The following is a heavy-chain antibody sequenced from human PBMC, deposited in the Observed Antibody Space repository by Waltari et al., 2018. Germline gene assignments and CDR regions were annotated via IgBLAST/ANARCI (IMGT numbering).Heavy chain of an antibody. CDR3: ARDRGVYSSGWYRGYYFDY. D-gene: IGHD6-19*01. J-gene: IGHJ4*02. CDR2: IYYSGST. Sequence: QVQLQESGPGLVKPSETLSLTCTVSGGSISSYYWIWIRQPPGKGLEWIGYIYYSGSTNYNPSLKSRVTISVDTSKNQFSLKLSSVTAADTAVYYCARDRGVYSSGWYRGYYFDYWGQGTLVTVSS. CDR1: GGSISSYY. V-gene: IGHV4-59*01.